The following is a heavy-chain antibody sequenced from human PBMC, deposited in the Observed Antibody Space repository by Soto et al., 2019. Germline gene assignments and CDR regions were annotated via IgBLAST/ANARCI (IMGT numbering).Heavy chain of an antibody. CDR1: GYSFTSYG. D-gene: IGHD1-1*01. V-gene: IGHV1-18*04. Sequence: QIQLVQSGAEVKKPGASVKVSCKASGYSFTSYGITCVRQAPGQGPDWLGWITAENGNTNYAQKFQGRSTMTTDRATNTALLELRGLRSDDTDVYYCARVVLECVPTYGFDYWGQGTLVTVSS. CDR2: ITAENGNT. CDR3: ARVVLECVPTYGFDY. J-gene: IGHJ4*02.